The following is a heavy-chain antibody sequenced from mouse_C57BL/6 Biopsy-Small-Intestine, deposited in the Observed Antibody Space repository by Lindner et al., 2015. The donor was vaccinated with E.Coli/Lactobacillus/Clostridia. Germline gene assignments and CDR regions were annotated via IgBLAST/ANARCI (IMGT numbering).Heavy chain of an antibody. D-gene: IGHD3-2*02. CDR3: ARVDSSGYYYAMDY. CDR2: IYYSGTT. V-gene: IGHV3-5*01. J-gene: IGHJ4*01. Sequence: VQLQESGPGLVKPSQTVFLTCTVTGISITTGNYRWSWIRQFPGNKLEWIGYIYYSGTTTYNPSLTSRTTITRDTPKNQFFLEMNSLTAEDTATYYCARVDSSGYYYAMDYWGQGTSVTVSS. CDR1: GISITTGNYR.